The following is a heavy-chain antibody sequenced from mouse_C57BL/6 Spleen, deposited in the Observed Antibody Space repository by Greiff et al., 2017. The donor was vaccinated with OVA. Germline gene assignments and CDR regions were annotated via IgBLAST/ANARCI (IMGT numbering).Heavy chain of an antibody. Sequence: EVKVEESGGGLVKPGGSLKLSCAASGFTFSDYGMHWVREAPEKGLEWVAYISSGSSTIYYADTVKGRFTISRDNAKNTLFLQMTSLRSEDTAMYYCARGDDYDGGALYAMDYWGQGTSVTVSS. D-gene: IGHD2-4*01. CDR3: ARGDDYDGGALYAMDY. CDR1: GFTFSDYG. J-gene: IGHJ4*01. CDR2: ISSGSSTI. V-gene: IGHV5-17*01.